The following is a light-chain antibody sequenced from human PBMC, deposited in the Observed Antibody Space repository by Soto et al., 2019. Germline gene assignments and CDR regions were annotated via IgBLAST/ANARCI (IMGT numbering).Light chain of an antibody. CDR1: QSVSNN. Sequence: EIVMTQSPATLSGSRLDIGTLSFRASQSVSNNLAWYHQKPGQAPRVLIYGASIRATGVPARFSGSGSGTEFTLTISSLQSEDFALFYCQQYYNWPLTFGQGTKGDI. CDR3: QQYYNWPLT. J-gene: IGKJ1*01. CDR2: GAS. V-gene: IGKV3-15*01.